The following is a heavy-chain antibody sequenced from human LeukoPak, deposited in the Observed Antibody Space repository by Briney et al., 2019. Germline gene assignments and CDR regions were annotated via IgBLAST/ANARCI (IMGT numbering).Heavy chain of an antibody. Sequence: GGSLILSCAVSKFSFSVYTMHWVRQAPGKGLEWVALISSYGSNKYYAESVKGRFTISRDDSKNTVYLQMNSLRAEDTAVYYCAKEISSSSSWYGDDAFDIWGQGTMVVVSS. J-gene: IGHJ3*02. CDR1: KFSFSVYT. CDR2: ISSYGSNK. CDR3: AKEISSSSSWYGDDAFDI. V-gene: IGHV3-30-3*01. D-gene: IGHD6-13*01.